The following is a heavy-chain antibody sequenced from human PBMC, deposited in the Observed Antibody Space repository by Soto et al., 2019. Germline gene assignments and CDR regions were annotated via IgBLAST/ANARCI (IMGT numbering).Heavy chain of an antibody. CDR3: AKDGYRLGDAFDI. Sequence: PGGSLRLSCAASGFTFDDYAMHWVRQAPGKGLEWVSGISWNSGSIGYADSVKGRFTISRDNAKNSLYLQMNSLRAEDTALYYCAKDGYRLGDAFDIWGQGTMVTVSS. CDR2: ISWNSGSI. J-gene: IGHJ3*02. V-gene: IGHV3-9*01. D-gene: IGHD2-2*01. CDR1: GFTFDDYA.